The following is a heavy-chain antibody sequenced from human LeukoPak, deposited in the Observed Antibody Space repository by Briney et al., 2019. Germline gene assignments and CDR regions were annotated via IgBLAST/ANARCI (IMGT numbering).Heavy chain of an antibody. V-gene: IGHV3-23*01. CDR2: IGGSGGST. CDR3: AKGTMIVVAADYMDV. D-gene: IGHD3-22*01. Sequence: GGSLRLSCAASGFTFSSYAMSWVRQAPGKGLEWVSAIGGSGGSTYYADSVKGRYTISRDNSKNTLYLQMNRLRAEDTAVYYCAKGTMIVVAADYMDVWGKGTTVTVSS. J-gene: IGHJ6*03. CDR1: GFTFSSYA.